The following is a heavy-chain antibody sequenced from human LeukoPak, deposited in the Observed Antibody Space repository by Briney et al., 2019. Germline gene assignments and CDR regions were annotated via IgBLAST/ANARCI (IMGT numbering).Heavy chain of an antibody. CDR3: ARAKVGATKVGQLSFDI. V-gene: IGHV1-69*05. J-gene: IGHJ3*02. CDR2: IIPIFGTA. CDR1: GGTFSSYA. D-gene: IGHD1-26*01. Sequence: SVKVSCKASGGTFSSYAISWVRQAPGQGLEWMGGIIPIFGTANYAQKFQGRVTITTDESTSTAYMELSSLRSEDTAVYYCARAKVGATKVGQLSFDIWGQGTMVTVSS.